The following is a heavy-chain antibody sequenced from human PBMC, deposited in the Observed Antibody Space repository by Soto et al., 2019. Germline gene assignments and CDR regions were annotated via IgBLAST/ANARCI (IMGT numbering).Heavy chain of an antibody. V-gene: IGHV3-49*03. CDR3: TRDRVHDISPFDY. J-gene: IGHJ4*02. D-gene: IGHD3-9*01. Sequence: LRLSCTASGFTFGDYAMSWFRQAPGKGLEWVGFIRSKAYGGTTEYAASVKGRFTISRDDSKSIAYLQMNSLKTEDTAVYYCTRDRVHDISPFDYWGQGTLVTVSS. CDR2: IRSKAYGGTT. CDR1: GFTFGDYA.